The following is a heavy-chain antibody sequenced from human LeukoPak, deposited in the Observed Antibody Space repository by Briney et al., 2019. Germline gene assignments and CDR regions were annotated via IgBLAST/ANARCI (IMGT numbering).Heavy chain of an antibody. CDR3: ARHISGWYHYFDY. CDR2: IYYSGST. Sequence: ASETLSLTCTVSGGSISSYYWSWIRQPPGKGLEWIGYIYYSGSTNYNPSLKSRVTISVDTSKNQFSLKLSSVTAADTAVYYCARHISGWYHYFDYWGQGTLVTVSS. J-gene: IGHJ4*02. CDR1: GGSISSYY. V-gene: IGHV4-59*08. D-gene: IGHD6-19*01.